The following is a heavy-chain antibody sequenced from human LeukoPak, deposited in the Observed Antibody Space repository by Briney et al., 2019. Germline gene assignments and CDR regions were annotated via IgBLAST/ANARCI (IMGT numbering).Heavy chain of an antibody. D-gene: IGHD3-3*01. CDR1: GFTFSTYA. CDR2: ITSSGGGT. CDR3: ARAPLGMGFDS. Sequence: PGGSLRLSCAASGFTFSTYAMTWVRQAPGKGLEWVSSITSSGGGTYYADSVRGRFTISRDNSKNTLYLQMKSLRVEDTAIYYCARAPLGMGFDSWGQGTLDPVSS. J-gene: IGHJ5*01. V-gene: IGHV3-23*01.